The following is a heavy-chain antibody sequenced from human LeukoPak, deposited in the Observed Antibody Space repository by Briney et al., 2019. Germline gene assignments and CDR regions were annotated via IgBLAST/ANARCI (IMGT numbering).Heavy chain of an antibody. Sequence: GGSLRLSCAAYGFTFSSYAMSWDRQAPGEGLEWDLATSGSGGSKYYADSGKGRFTISRDNSKNALYLQMNSLRAEDTAVYYCAKDRLGEVSSSWYPVGNWFDPWGQGTLVTVSS. D-gene: IGHD6-13*01. CDR2: TSGSGGSK. J-gene: IGHJ5*02. V-gene: IGHV3-23*01. CDR3: AKDRLGEVSSSWYPVGNWFDP. CDR1: GFTFSSYA.